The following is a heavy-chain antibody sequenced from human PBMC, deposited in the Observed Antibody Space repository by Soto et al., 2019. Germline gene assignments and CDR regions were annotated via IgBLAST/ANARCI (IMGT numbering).Heavy chain of an antibody. V-gene: IGHV1-69*13. Sequence: ASVKVSCKASGGTFSSYAISWVRQAPGQGLEWMGGIIPIFGTANYAQKFQGRVTITADESTSTAYMELSSLRSEDTAVYYCARGYCTNGVCYGTYYYYGMDVWGQGTTVTVSS. J-gene: IGHJ6*02. CDR2: IIPIFGTA. CDR1: GGTFSSYA. D-gene: IGHD2-8*01. CDR3: ARGYCTNGVCYGTYYYYGMDV.